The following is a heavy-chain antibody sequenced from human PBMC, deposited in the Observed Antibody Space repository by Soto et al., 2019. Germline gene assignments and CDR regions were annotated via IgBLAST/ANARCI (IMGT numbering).Heavy chain of an antibody. Sequence: QVQLVQSGAEVKKPGASVKVSCKASGYTFTSYDINWVRQATGQGLEWMGWMNPNSGNTGYAQKFQGIFTMTRNTSISTAYMELSSLRSEDTAVYYCARGLYYYGSGTHDAFDIWGQGTMVTVSS. CDR2: MNPNSGNT. V-gene: IGHV1-8*01. J-gene: IGHJ3*02. CDR1: GYTFTSYD. D-gene: IGHD3-10*01. CDR3: ARGLYYYGSGTHDAFDI.